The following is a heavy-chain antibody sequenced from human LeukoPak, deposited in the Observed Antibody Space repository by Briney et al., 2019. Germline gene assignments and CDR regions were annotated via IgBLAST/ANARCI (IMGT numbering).Heavy chain of an antibody. V-gene: IGHV4-59*01. CDR3: ASFLRREYYFDY. CDR2: IYYSGST. D-gene: IGHD3-10*01. Sequence: SETLSPTCTVSGGSISSYYWSWIRQPPGKGLEWIGYIYYSGSTNYNPSLKSRVTISVDTSKNQFSLKLSSVTAADTAVYYCASFLRREYYFDYWGQGTLVTVSS. J-gene: IGHJ4*02. CDR1: GGSISSYY.